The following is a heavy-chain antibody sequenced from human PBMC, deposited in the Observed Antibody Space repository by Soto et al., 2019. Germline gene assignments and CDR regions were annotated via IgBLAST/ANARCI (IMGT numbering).Heavy chain of an antibody. CDR1: GFTFSIFG. CDR2: ISYDGTNK. D-gene: IGHD1-26*01. CDR3: TSAVRRAGGWDFDY. Sequence: QVQLVESGGGVVQPGRSLRLSCAASGFTFSIFGMHWVRQAPGKGLEWVAAISYDGTNKFYADSVKGRFTSSRDNSKSTLYLQMNGLRAEDTAVYYCTSAVRRAGGWDFDYWGRGTLVTVSS. J-gene: IGHJ4*02. V-gene: IGHV3-30*03.